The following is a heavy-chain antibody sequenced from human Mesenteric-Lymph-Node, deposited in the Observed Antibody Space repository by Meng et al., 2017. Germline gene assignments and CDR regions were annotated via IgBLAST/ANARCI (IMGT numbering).Heavy chain of an antibody. Sequence: GGSLRLSCAASGFTFSSYAMNWVRQAPGKGLEWVAGIRDSGGSTYYAGSVKGRFTISRDNSKNTLYLQMNSLRAEDTAVYYCVANTAMVTRDYSWGQGTLVTVSS. CDR3: VANTAMVTRDYS. CDR2: IRDSGGST. V-gene: IGHV3-23*01. CDR1: GFTFSSYA. D-gene: IGHD5-18*01. J-gene: IGHJ4*02.